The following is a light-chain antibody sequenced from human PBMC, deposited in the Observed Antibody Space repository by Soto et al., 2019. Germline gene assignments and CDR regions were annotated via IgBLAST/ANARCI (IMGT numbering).Light chain of an antibody. CDR1: QSVRGY. CDR3: QQRSDWPLT. V-gene: IGKV3-11*01. CDR2: DAS. Sequence: EIVLTQSPATLSLSPGERATLSCRASQSVRGYLAWYQQKPGQAPRPLIYDASFRVTGLPARFSGSGSGTDFTLTISSLEPEDFAVYYCQQRSDWPLTFGGGTKVEIK. J-gene: IGKJ4*01.